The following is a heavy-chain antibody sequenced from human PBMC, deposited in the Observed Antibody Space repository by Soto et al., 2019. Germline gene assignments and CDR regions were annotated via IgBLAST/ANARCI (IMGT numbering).Heavy chain of an antibody. D-gene: IGHD4-17*01. CDR1: GFTVSSYA. J-gene: IGHJ3*02. V-gene: IGHV3-30-3*01. CDR2: ISYDGSNR. Sequence: GGSLRLSCAASGFTVSSYATHWVRQAPGKGLEWVAVISYDGSNRYYADSVKGRFTISRDNSKNTLYLQMNSLRAEDTAVYYCARIGGVTTVTTAAFDIWGQGTMVTVSS. CDR3: ARIGGVTTVTTAAFDI.